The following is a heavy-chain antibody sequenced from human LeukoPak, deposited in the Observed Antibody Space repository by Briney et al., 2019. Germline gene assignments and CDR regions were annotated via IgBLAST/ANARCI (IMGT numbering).Heavy chain of an antibody. J-gene: IGHJ5*02. CDR1: GFTFSSYW. D-gene: IGHD2-2*01. CDR2: IKQDGSEK. CDR3: ARGYIVVVPRGRSWFDP. V-gene: IGHV3-7*01. Sequence: PGGSLRLSCAASGFTFSSYWMSWVRQAPGKGLEWVANIKQDGSEKYYVDSVKGRFTISRDNAKNSLYLQMNSLRAEDTAVYYCARGYIVVVPRGRSWFDPWGQGTLVTVSS.